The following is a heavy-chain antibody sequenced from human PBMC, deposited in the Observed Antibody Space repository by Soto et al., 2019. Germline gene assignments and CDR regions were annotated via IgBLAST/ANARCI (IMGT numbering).Heavy chain of an antibody. D-gene: IGHD3-16*01. J-gene: IGHJ4*02. CDR2: IYHSGST. CDR3: AGHPGDYGGFDY. V-gene: IGHV4-4*02. CDR1: GGSISSCNW. Sequence: PSETLSLTCAVSGGSISSCNWWRWFRQPPGKGLEWIGEIYHSGSTNYNPSLKSRVTISVDKSKNQFSLKLSSVTAADTAVYYCAGHPGDYGGFDYWGQGTLVTVSS.